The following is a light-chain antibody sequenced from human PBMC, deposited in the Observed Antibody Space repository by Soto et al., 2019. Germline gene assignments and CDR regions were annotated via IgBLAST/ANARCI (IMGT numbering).Light chain of an antibody. V-gene: IGLV2-11*01. Sequence: QSVLTQPRSVSGSPGQSVTISCTGTSSDVGGYNYVSWYQQHPGKAPKLMIYGVSKRPSGVPDRFSGSKSGNTASLTISGLQAEDEADYYCCSYAGSDTDVFGGGTKLTVL. CDR3: CSYAGSDTDV. J-gene: IGLJ2*01. CDR2: GVS. CDR1: SSDVGGYNY.